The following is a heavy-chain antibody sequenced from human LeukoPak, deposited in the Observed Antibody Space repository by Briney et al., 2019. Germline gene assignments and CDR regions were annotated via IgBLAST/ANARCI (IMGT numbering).Heavy chain of an antibody. V-gene: IGHV1-2*02. Sequence: ASVKVSCKASGYTFTGYYMHWVRQAPGQGLEWMGWINPNSGGTNYAQKFQGRVTMTRDTSISTAYMELSRPRSDDTAVYYCARESDIVVVPAAIEVPRALDPWGQGTLVTVSS. J-gene: IGHJ5*02. CDR1: GYTFTGYY. CDR3: ARESDIVVVPAAIEVPRALDP. D-gene: IGHD2-2*01. CDR2: INPNSGGT.